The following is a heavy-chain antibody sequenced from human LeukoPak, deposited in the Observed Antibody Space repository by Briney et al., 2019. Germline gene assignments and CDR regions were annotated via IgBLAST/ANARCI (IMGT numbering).Heavy chain of an antibody. Sequence: GGSLRLSCAASGFTFSSYAMSWVRQAPGKGLEWVSAISGSGHNTYYADSVKDRFTISRDNSKNTLYLQMNSLKTEDTAVYHCTTDRGWDSHPIDYWGQGTLVTVSS. CDR3: TTDRGWDSHPIDY. CDR2: ISGSGHNT. J-gene: IGHJ4*02. V-gene: IGHV3-23*01. D-gene: IGHD1-26*01. CDR1: GFTFSSYA.